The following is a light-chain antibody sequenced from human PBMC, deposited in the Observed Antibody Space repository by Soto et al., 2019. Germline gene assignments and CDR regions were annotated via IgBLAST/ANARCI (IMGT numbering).Light chain of an antibody. CDR1: SGDVGRFNY. CDR2: DVT. Sequence: QSVLTQPRSVSGSPGQSVTISCTGTSGDVGRFNYVSWYQQHPGKAPKLMIYDVTKRPSGVPDRFSGSKSGNTASLTISGLQAEDEADYFCCSYAGAFYVFGTGTKVTVL. CDR3: CSYAGAFYV. J-gene: IGLJ1*01. V-gene: IGLV2-11*01.